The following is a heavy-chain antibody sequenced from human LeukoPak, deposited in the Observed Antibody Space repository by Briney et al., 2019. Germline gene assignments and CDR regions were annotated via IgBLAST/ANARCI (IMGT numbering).Heavy chain of an antibody. V-gene: IGHV3-9*01. Sequence: GGSLRLSCAASGFTFDDYAMHWVRQAPGKGLEWVPGISWNGGSIGYTDSVRGRFTISRDNAKNSLYLQMNSLRAEDTAVYYCVKDLRAVNYYGMDVWGQGTTVIVSS. CDR1: GFTFDDYA. J-gene: IGHJ6*02. CDR2: ISWNGGSI. CDR3: VKDLRAVNYYGMDV. D-gene: IGHD6-19*01.